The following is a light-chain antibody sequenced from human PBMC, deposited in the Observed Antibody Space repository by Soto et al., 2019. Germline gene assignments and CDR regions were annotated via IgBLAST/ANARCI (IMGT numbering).Light chain of an antibody. CDR1: QGIGTY. CDR3: QQVDSYPRT. Sequence: IQLTQSPSSLSASVGDRVTVTCRASQGIGTYLVWYQQKSGKAPTVLVYASSTLQTGVPSRFSGSGSGTDFSLTISSLHPEDVPTYYCQQVDSYPRTCGQGTKVDIK. J-gene: IGKJ1*01. CDR2: ASS. V-gene: IGKV1-9*01.